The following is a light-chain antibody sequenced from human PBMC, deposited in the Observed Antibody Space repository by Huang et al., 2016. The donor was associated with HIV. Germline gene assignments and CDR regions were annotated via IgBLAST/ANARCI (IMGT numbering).Light chain of an antibody. J-gene: IGKJ2*01. Sequence: DIQMTQSPSSLSASVGDRVTITCRAGQRITSYLNWYHQKPGKAPERLSYGASTLHAGVPARFSGSGSGTHFTLTITPLQPEDSGIYYCQQSYSLPQTFGQGTKLEI. CDR3: QQSYSLPQT. CDR2: GAS. V-gene: IGKV1-39*01. CDR1: QRITSY.